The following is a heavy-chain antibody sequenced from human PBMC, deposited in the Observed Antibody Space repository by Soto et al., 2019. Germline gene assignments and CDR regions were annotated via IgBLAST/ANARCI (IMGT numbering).Heavy chain of an antibody. D-gene: IGHD3-9*01. CDR3: ARELTPYYDILTGYYNNWFDP. V-gene: IGHV4-39*02. Sequence: SETLSLTCTVSGGSINDDTYYWGWIRQPPGKGLEWIGSVYYSGASSYNPSLESRVTMSVDTSKKQLCLRLRSVTAADTAVYYCARELTPYYDILTGYYNNWFDPWGQGTPVT. CDR2: VYYSGAS. J-gene: IGHJ5*02. CDR1: GGSINDDTYY.